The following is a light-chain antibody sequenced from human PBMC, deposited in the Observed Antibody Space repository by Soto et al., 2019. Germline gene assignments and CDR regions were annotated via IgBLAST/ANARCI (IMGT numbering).Light chain of an antibody. J-gene: IGKJ2*01. V-gene: IGKV3-11*01. CDR2: DIS. CDR1: QSVSSY. Sequence: EIVLTQSPGTLSLSPGERATLSCRASQSVSSYLAWYQQKPGQAPRLLIYDISNRATGIPARFIGSGSGTDFTLTISSLEPEDSAVYYCQQRNAWPRNTFGQGTKLEI. CDR3: QQRNAWPRNT.